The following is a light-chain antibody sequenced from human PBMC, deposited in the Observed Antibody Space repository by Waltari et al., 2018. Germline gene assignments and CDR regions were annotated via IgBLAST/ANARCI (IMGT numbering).Light chain of an antibody. CDR3: QQYYRSRT. V-gene: IGKV4-1*01. CDR1: QSILYSSNDKKY. CDR2: WAS. J-gene: IGKJ1*01. Sequence: DIVMTQSPDSLAVSLGERATINCKSSQSILYSSNDKKYLAWYQQKPGQPPKLRIYWASTRESGVPDRFSGSGSGTDFTLTISSLQAEDVAVYYCQQYYRSRTFGQGTKVEIK.